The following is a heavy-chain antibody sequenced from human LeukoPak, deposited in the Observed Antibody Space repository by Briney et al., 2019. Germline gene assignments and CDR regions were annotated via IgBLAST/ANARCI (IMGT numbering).Heavy chain of an antibody. CDR2: INEDGSNK. V-gene: IGHV3-7*01. CDR3: TRVIVAVPGYFDYFDF. J-gene: IGHJ4*02. D-gene: IGHD6-19*01. CDR1: GFSFSNHY. Sequence: GGSLRLSCTASGFSFSNHYMRWIRQAPGKGLEWVANINEDGSNKWHLGSVKGRFTVSRDNARNSLYLQMNNLRVEDTAVYYCTRVIVAVPGYFDYFDFWGQGVLVTVPS.